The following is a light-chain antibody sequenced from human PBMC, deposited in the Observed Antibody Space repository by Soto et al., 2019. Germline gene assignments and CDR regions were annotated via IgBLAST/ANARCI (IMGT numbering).Light chain of an antibody. CDR3: QQRSTPIT. Sequence: ETVMTQSPGTLSGSLGERATLSCRASQSVSIHLAWYQQLPGPPPRLLIYDTSTRATGIPARFSGSGSGTDFTLTINRLEPEDFAVYYCQQRSTPITFGQGTRLEIK. J-gene: IGKJ5*01. CDR1: QSVSIH. CDR2: DTS. V-gene: IGKV3-11*01.